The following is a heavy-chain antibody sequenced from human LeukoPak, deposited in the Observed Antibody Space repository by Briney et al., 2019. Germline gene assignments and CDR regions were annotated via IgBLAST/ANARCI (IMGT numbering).Heavy chain of an antibody. CDR2: IKQDGSEK. D-gene: IGHD5-18*01. CDR1: GFTFSSYW. J-gene: IGHJ4*02. Sequence: PGGSLRLSCAASGFTFSSYWMSWVRQAPGKGLEWVANIKQDGSEKYYVDSVKGRFTISRDNAKNSLYLQMNSLRAEDTAVYYCARDPLPAMGGLSSFDYWGQGTLVSVST. V-gene: IGHV3-7*04. CDR3: ARDPLPAMGGLSSFDY.